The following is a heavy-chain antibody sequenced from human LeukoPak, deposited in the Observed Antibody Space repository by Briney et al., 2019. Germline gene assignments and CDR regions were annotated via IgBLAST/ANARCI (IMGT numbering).Heavy chain of an antibody. J-gene: IGHJ4*02. V-gene: IGHV1-2*02. CDR1: GYTFTGYY. CDR3: VTAVASTNYYDTSGYSFDY. D-gene: IGHD3-22*01. Sequence: ASVKVSCKASGYTFTGYYMHWVRQAPGQGLEWMGWINPNSGGTNYAQKFQGRVTMTTDTSTSTAYMELRSLRFDDTAVYYCVTAVASTNYYDTSGYSFDYWGQGTLVTVSS. CDR2: INPNSGGT.